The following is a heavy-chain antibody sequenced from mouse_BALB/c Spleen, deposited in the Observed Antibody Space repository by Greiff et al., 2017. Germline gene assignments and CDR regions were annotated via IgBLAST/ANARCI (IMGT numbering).Heavy chain of an antibody. CDR3: ARDGYYGFAY. D-gene: IGHD2-3*01. Sequence: EVKLVESGGGLVKPGGSLKLSCAASGFTFSDYYMYWVRQTPEKRLEWVATISDGGSYTYYPDSVKGRFTISRDNAKNNLYLQMSSLKSEDTAMYYCARDGYYGFAYWGQGTLVTVSA. CDR2: ISDGGSYT. V-gene: IGHV5-4*02. CDR1: GFTFSDYY. J-gene: IGHJ3*01.